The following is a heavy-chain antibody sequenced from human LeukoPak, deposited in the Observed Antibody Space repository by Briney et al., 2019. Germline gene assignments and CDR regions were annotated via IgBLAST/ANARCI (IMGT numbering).Heavy chain of an antibody. D-gene: IGHD3-10*01. CDR2: IYYSGST. J-gene: IGHJ5*02. CDR3: ARLYYYGSGSFRFDP. CDR1: GGSVGSYY. V-gene: IGHV4-59*08. Sequence: SETLSLTCTVSGGSVGSYYWSWIRQPPGKGLEWIGYIYYSGSTNYNPSLKSRVTISVDTSKNQFSLKLSSVTAADTAVYYCARLYYYGSGSFRFDPWGQGTLVTVSS.